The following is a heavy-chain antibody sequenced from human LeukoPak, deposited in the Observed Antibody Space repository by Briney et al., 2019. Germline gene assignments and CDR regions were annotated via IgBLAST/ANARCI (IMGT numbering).Heavy chain of an antibody. J-gene: IGHJ5*01. Sequence: QSGGSLRLSCVASGFSFSNYGMTWVRQAPGRGLEWVSGIGGSDDRIEYAASVRGRFAISRDNSKSTLYLQMNSLRAEDSAVYICARRGTTGPHNWFDSWGQGNLVTVSS. CDR1: GFSFSNYG. CDR2: IGGSDDRI. CDR3: ARRGTTGPHNWFDS. D-gene: IGHD3-16*01. V-gene: IGHV3-23*01.